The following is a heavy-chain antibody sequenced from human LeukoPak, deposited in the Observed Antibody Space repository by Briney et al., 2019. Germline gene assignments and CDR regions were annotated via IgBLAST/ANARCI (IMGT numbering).Heavy chain of an antibody. CDR1: TFTFSSYW. Sequence: GGSLRLSCAASTFTFSSYWMSWVRQAPGKGLEWVANIKQDGSEKYYVDSVKGRFTISRDKAKNSLYLQMNSLRAEDTAVYYCARRKRYYDSSGSPYFDYWGQGTLVTLSS. CDR3: ARRKRYYDSSGSPYFDY. D-gene: IGHD3-22*01. J-gene: IGHJ4*02. CDR2: IKQDGSEK. V-gene: IGHV3-7*01.